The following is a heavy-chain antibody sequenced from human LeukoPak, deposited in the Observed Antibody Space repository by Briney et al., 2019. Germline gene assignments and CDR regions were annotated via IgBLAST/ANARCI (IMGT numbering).Heavy chain of an antibody. J-gene: IGHJ4*02. CDR3: ASVRV. CDR1: GFTYSNVW. V-gene: IGHV3-7*03. D-gene: IGHD2-15*01. Sequence: GGSLRLSCAASGFTYSNVWMNWVRQAPGKGLEWVANIKQDGSEKNYVDSVKGRFTISRDNAMNSVYLQMNSLRAEDTAVYYCASVRVGGQGTLVTVSS. CDR2: IKQDGSEK.